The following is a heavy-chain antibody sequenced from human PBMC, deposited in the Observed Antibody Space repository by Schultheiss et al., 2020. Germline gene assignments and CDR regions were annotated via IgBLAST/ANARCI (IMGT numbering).Heavy chain of an antibody. Sequence: ASVKVSCKASGYTFTGYYMHWVRQAPGQGLEWMGRINPNSGGTNYAQKFQGRVTMTRDTSTSTVYMELSSLRSEDTAVYYCARGRWLQYLDYWGQGTLVTVSS. CDR3: ARGRWLQYLDY. CDR1: GYTFTGYY. J-gene: IGHJ4*02. V-gene: IGHV1-2*06. D-gene: IGHD5-24*01. CDR2: INPNSGGT.